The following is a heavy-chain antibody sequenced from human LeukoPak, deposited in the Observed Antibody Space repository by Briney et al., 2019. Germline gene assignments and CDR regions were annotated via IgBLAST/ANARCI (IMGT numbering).Heavy chain of an antibody. Sequence: GGSLRLSSAASGFTFSSYSMNWVRQAPGKGLEWVSSISSSSSYIYYADSVKGRFTISRDNAKNSLYLQMNSLRAEDTAVYYCARGRGYYGSGSYPYWGQGTLVTVSS. V-gene: IGHV3-21*01. J-gene: IGHJ4*02. D-gene: IGHD3-10*01. CDR1: GFTFSSYS. CDR3: ARGRGYYGSGSYPY. CDR2: ISSSSSYI.